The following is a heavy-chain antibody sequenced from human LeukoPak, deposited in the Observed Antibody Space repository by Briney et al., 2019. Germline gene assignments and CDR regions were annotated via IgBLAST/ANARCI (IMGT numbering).Heavy chain of an antibody. D-gene: IGHD5-18*01. CDR2: IIPIFGTA. Sequence: GASVKVSCKASGYTFTSYGISWVRQAPGQGLEWMGGIIPIFGTANYAQKFQGRVTITTDESTSTAYMELSSLRSDDTAVYYCARDPDTAMVDGDYWGQGTLVTVSS. J-gene: IGHJ4*02. CDR3: ARDPDTAMVDGDY. V-gene: IGHV1-69*05. CDR1: GYTFTSYG.